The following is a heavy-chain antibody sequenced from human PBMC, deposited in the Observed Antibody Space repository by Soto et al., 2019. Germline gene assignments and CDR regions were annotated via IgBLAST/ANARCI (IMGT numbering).Heavy chain of an antibody. CDR1: GLTVGSEY. Sequence: GGSPTPSSEDAGLTVGSEYTNLVRTTPGKGLEWVSVIYSGGGTTYYADSVKGRFTISRDNSKNTLYLQMDSLRAEDTAVYYCARAGFITGTTGDSWGQGTLVSVS. V-gene: IGHV3-53*01. CDR3: ARAGFITGTTGDS. D-gene: IGHD1-20*01. J-gene: IGHJ1*01. CDR2: IYSGGGTT.